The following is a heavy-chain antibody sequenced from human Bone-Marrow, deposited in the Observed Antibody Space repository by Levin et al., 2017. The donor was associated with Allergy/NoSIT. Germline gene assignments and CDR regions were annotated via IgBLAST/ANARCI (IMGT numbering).Heavy chain of an antibody. Sequence: SQTLSLTCAISGDSVAINSAAWNWIRLSPSRGLEWLGRTNYRSKWHSDYAVSVESRITINLDTSKNHLSLHLKSVTPEATAIYYCARDISSGYYWFGPWGQGTLVTGSS. CDR1: GDSVAINSAA. CDR2: TNYRSKWHS. J-gene: IGHJ5*02. D-gene: IGHD3-22*01. V-gene: IGHV6-1*01. CDR3: ARDISSGYYWFGP.